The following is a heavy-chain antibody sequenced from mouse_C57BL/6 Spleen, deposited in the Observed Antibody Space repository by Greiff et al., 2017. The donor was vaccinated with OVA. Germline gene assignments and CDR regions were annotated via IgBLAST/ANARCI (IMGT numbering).Heavy chain of an antibody. J-gene: IGHJ3*01. CDR3: ARPPLDSSGYLFAY. CDR2: IDPEDGET. Sequence: EVQLQQSGAELVKPGASVKLSCTASGFNIKDYYMHWVKQRTEQGLEWIGRIDPEDGETKYAPTFQGKATITADTSSNTAYLQLSSLTSEDTAVYYCARPPLDSSGYLFAYWGQGTLVTVSA. D-gene: IGHD3-2*02. CDR1: GFNIKDYY. V-gene: IGHV14-2*01.